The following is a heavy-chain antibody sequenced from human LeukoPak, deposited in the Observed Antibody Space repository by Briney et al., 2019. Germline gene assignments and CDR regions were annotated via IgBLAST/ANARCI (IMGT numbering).Heavy chain of an antibody. J-gene: IGHJ4*02. D-gene: IGHD4-17*01. CDR1: GGTFSSYA. Sequence: SVKVSCKASGGTFSSYAISWVRQAPGQGLEWMGGIIPIFGTANYAQKFQGRVTITADKSTSTAYMELSSLRSEDTAVYYCARGGTVTTPDHPNDYWGQGTLVTVSS. CDR2: IIPIFGTA. CDR3: ARGGTVTTPDHPNDY. V-gene: IGHV1-69*06.